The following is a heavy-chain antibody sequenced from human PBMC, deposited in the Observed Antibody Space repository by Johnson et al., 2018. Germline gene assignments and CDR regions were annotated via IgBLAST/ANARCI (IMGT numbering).Heavy chain of an antibody. V-gene: IGHV4-39*01. CDR3: ARDYDFWSGYFVADV. Sequence: QVQLQESGPGLLKPSETLSLTCTVSGGSISSSGYYWGWIRQPPGKGLEWIGSIYYSGSTYYNPSPKSRVTISVDTSKNQFSLKLSSVTAADTAGYYCARDYDFWSGYFVADVWGQGTTVTVSS. D-gene: IGHD3-3*01. CDR1: GGSISSSGYY. J-gene: IGHJ6*02. CDR2: IYYSGST.